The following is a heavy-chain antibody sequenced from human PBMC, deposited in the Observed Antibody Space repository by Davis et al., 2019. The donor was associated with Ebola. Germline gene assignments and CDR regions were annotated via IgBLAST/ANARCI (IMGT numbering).Heavy chain of an antibody. CDR3: AKIELRDY. CDR1: GFTFSNYG. D-gene: IGHD2-15*01. CDR2: ISYDGSNK. J-gene: IGHJ4*02. V-gene: IGHV3-30*18. Sequence: GESLKISCAASGFTFSNYGMHWVRQAPGKGLEWVTVISYDGSNKYYADSVKGRFTISRDNSKNTLYLQMNSLRAEDTAVYYCAKIELRDYWGQGTLVTVSS.